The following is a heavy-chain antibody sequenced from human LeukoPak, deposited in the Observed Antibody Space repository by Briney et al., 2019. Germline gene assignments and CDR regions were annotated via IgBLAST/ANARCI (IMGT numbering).Heavy chain of an antibody. V-gene: IGHV1-46*01. CDR2: INPSGGST. D-gene: IGHD3-22*01. CDR1: GYTFTSYY. Sequence: ASVKVSCKASGYTFTSYYMHWVRQAPGQGLEWMGIINPSGGSTSYAQKFQGRVTMTRDMSTSTVYMELSSLRSEDTAVYYCASAPQDYYDSSGYCLDYWGQGTLVTVSS. CDR3: ASAPQDYYDSSGYCLDY. J-gene: IGHJ4*02.